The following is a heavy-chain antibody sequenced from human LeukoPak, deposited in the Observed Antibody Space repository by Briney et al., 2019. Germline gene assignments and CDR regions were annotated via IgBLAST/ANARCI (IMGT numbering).Heavy chain of an antibody. D-gene: IGHD1-20*01. CDR1: GGSIRSYS. CDR3: ARGGYNWKLDY. CDR2: IYYSGST. J-gene: IGHJ4*02. V-gene: IGHV4-59*01. Sequence: SETLSLTCTVSGGSIRSYSWSWIRQPPGNGLEWIGYIYYSGSTNYNPSLKGRVTISVDTSTNQISLKLSSVTAADTAVYYCARGGYNWKLDYWGQGTLVTVS.